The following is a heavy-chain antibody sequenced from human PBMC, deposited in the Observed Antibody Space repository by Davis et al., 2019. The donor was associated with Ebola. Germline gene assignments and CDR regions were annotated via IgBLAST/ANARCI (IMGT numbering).Heavy chain of an antibody. CDR3: ARDKPALYCSSTNCPYYYYGMDV. J-gene: IGHJ6*02. CDR2: INPNSGGT. V-gene: IGHV1-2*04. CDR1: GYTFTSYY. D-gene: IGHD2-2*01. Sequence: ASVKVSCKASGYTFTSYYMHWVRQATGQGLEWMGWINPNSGGTNYAQKFQGWVTMTRDTSISTAYMELSRLRSDDTAVYYCARDKPALYCSSTNCPYYYYGMDVWGQGTTVTVSS.